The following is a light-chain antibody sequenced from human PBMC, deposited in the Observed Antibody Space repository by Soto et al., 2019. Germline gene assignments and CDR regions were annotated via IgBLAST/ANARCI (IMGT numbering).Light chain of an antibody. CDR1: SSDVGAYNY. J-gene: IGLJ2*01. CDR3: SSYTDINTVL. Sequence: QSALTQPASVSGSPGQSITISCTATSSDVGAYNYVSWYQQHPGKAPKLMIYEVSDRPSGVSSRFYGSNSGNTASLTISGLQAEDEADYYCSSYTDINTVLVGGGTKLTVL. CDR2: EVS. V-gene: IGLV2-14*01.